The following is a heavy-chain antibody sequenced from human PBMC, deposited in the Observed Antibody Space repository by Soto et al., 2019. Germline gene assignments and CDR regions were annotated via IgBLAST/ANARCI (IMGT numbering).Heavy chain of an antibody. CDR2: IYYSGIT. CDR1: GGSISSYY. Sequence: QVQLQESGPGLVKPSETLSLTCTVSGGSISSYYWSWIRQPPGKGLEWIGYIYYSGITNYNPSLNSRVTISVDTSTNQFSLKLSSVTAADTAVYYCARYKSNYYYGMDVWGQGTTVTVS. V-gene: IGHV4-59*01. D-gene: IGHD1-20*01. CDR3: ARYKSNYYYGMDV. J-gene: IGHJ6*02.